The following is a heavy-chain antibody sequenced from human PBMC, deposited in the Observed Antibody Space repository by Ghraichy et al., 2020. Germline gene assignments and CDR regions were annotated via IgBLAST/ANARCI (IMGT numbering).Heavy chain of an antibody. J-gene: IGHJ6*02. CDR2: IIPIFGTA. D-gene: IGHD5-18*01. Sequence: SVKVSCKASGGTFSSYAISWVRQAPGQGLEWMGGIIPIFGTANYAQKFQGRVTITADESTSTAYMELSSLRSEDTAVYYCARDPSYSHGRPNYYYSGMDVWSQGPTVTVSS. CDR1: GGTFSSYA. V-gene: IGHV1-69*13. CDR3: ARDPSYSHGRPNYYYSGMDV.